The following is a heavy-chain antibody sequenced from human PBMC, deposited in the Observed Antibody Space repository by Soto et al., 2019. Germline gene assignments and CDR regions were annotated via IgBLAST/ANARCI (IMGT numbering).Heavy chain of an antibody. CDR3: ARVPSP. V-gene: IGHV4-30-2*01. CDR1: GGSISSGGYS. Sequence: QLQLQESGSGRVKPSQTLSLTCAVSGGSISSGGYSWSWIRQPPGKGLEWIGYIYHSGSTYYNPSIKSRVTISVDRSKNQFSLKLSSVTAANTAVYYCARVPSPWGQGTLVTVSS. CDR2: IYHSGST. J-gene: IGHJ5*02.